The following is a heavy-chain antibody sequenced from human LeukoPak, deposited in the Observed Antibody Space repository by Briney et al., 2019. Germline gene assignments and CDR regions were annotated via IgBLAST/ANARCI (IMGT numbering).Heavy chain of an antibody. V-gene: IGHV4-34*01. CDR2: INHSGST. Sequence: SETLSLTCAVYGGSFSGYYWSWIRQPPGKGLEWIGEINHSGSTNCNPSLKSRVTISVDTSKNQFSLKLSSVTAADTAVYYCARDHGSSSTDAFDIWGQGTMVTVSS. CDR3: ARDHGSSSTDAFDI. D-gene: IGHD6-6*01. CDR1: GGSFSGYY. J-gene: IGHJ3*02.